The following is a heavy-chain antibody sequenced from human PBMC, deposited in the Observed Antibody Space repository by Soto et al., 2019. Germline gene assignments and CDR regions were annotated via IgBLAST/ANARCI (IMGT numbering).Heavy chain of an antibody. Sequence: SETLSLTCTVSGGSISSGGYYWSWIRQHPGKGLEWIGYIYYSGSTYYNPSLKSRVAISVDTSKNQFSLKLSSVTAADTAVYYCARVPAMVLWFDPWGQGTLVTVSS. D-gene: IGHD3-10*01. CDR2: IYYSGST. V-gene: IGHV4-31*03. J-gene: IGHJ5*02. CDR1: GGSISSGGYY. CDR3: ARVPAMVLWFDP.